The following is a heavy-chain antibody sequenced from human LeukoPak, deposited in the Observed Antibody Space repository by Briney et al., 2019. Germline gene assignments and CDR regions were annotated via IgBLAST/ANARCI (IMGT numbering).Heavy chain of an antibody. J-gene: IGHJ4*02. V-gene: IGHV3-7*01. CDR3: ARQREVYEGGGYFDY. CDR2: IKEDGSEK. Sequence: PGGSLRLSCAASGFTFSSYAMSWVRQAPGKGLEWVAYIKEDGSEKYYVGSVKGRFTISRDNAKNSLFLQMNSLRADDTAVYYCARQREVYEGGGYFDYWGQGTLVTVSS. CDR1: GFTFSSYA. D-gene: IGHD6-25*01.